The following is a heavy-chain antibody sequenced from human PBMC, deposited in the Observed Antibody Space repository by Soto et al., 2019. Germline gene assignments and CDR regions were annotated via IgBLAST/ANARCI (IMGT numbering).Heavy chain of an antibody. D-gene: IGHD2-15*01. Sequence: QVQLVQSGAEVKKPGSSVKVSCKASGGTVSSYAISWVRQAPGQGLEWMGGIIPVFGTVNYAQKLQGRVPITADESTSTAYMELSSLRSEDTAVYYCARGYCSGGSCFKYNYHGMDVWGQGTTVTVSS. CDR1: GGTVSSYA. CDR3: ARGYCSGGSCFKYNYHGMDV. V-gene: IGHV1-69*12. CDR2: IIPVFGTV. J-gene: IGHJ6*02.